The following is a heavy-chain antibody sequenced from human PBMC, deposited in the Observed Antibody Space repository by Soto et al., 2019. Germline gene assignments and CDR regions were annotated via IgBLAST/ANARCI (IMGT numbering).Heavy chain of an antibody. CDR3: ARHFNDGSSGWYGEPYYYYYYGMDV. Sequence: TLSLTCTVSGGSISSSSYYWGRIRQPPGKGLEWIGSIYYSGSTYYNPSLKSRVTISVDTSKNQFSLKLSSVTAADTAVCYCARHFNDGSSGWYGEPYYYYYYGMDVWGQGTTVTVSS. V-gene: IGHV4-39*01. CDR2: IYYSGST. CDR1: GGSISSSSYY. J-gene: IGHJ6*02. D-gene: IGHD6-19*01.